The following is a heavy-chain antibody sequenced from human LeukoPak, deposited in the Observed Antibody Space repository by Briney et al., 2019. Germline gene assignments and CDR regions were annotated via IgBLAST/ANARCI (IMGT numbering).Heavy chain of an antibody. D-gene: IGHD3-16*01. V-gene: IGHV4-39*07. J-gene: IGHJ4*02. CDR1: GGSISSYY. CDR3: ARDYSWGVAYFDY. CDR2: VYHSGNT. Sequence: SETLSLTCTVSGGSISSYYWAWIRQPPGKGLEWIGSVYHSGNTYKNPSLKRRVFMSIDTSKNQFSLNLTSVTAADTAVYYCARDYSWGVAYFDYWGQGALVTVSS.